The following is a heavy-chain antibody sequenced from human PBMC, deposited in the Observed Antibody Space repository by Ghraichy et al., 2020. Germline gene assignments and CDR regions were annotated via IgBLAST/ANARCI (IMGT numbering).Heavy chain of an antibody. Sequence: GESLNISCAASGFTFSSYAMSWVRRAPGKGLEWVSAISGSGGSTYYADSVKGRFTISRDNSKNTLYLQMNSLRAEDTAVYYCAKAEWANTYYYDTWGQGTLVTVSS. CDR1: GFTFSSYA. J-gene: IGHJ5*02. CDR3: AKAEWANTYYYDT. CDR2: ISGSGGST. V-gene: IGHV3-23*01. D-gene: IGHD3-22*01.